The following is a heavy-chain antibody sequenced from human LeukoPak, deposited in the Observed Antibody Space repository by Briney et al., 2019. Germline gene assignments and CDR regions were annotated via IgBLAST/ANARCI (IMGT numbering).Heavy chain of an antibody. J-gene: IGHJ4*02. CDR2: IDPSDSYT. Sequence: GESLKISCKGSGYSFTSYWISWVRQMPGKGLEWMGRIDPSDSYTNYSPSFQGQVTISADKSISTAYLQWNSLKASDTAMYYCARERCSGGSCSPFDYWGQGTLATVSS. CDR1: GYSFTSYW. V-gene: IGHV5-10-1*04. CDR3: ARERCSGGSCSPFDY. D-gene: IGHD2-15*01.